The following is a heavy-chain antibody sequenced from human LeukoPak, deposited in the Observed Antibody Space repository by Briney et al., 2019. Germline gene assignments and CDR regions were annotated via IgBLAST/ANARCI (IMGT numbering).Heavy chain of an antibody. CDR1: GFTISTYA. CDR3: AKTSRRNSAYDSPFDS. D-gene: IGHD5-12*01. CDR2: VRGSGSDT. Sequence: GGSLRLSCVVSGFTISTYAMSWVRQAPGKGLEWVSAVRGSGSDTYYADSVKGRFTISRDNSKNTLYLQMNSLRAEDTAIYYCAKTSRRNSAYDSPFDSWGQGTLVTVSS. J-gene: IGHJ4*02. V-gene: IGHV3-23*01.